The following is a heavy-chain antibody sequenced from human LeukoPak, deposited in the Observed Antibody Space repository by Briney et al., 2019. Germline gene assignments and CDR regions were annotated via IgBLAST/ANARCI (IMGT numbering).Heavy chain of an antibody. V-gene: IGHV4-59*08. J-gene: IGHJ3*02. CDR2: IYYSGST. CDR3: ARRDGGAAFDI. Sequence: SETLSLTCSVSGGSISTYYWNWIRQPPGKGLEWIGYIYYSGSTDSNPSLKSRVTISVDTSKNQFSLKLSSVTAADTAVYYCARRDGGAAFDIWGQGTMVTVSS. CDR1: GGSISTYY. D-gene: IGHD4-23*01.